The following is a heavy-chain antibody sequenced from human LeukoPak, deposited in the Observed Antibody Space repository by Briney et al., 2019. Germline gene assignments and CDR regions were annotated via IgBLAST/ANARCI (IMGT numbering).Heavy chain of an antibody. CDR2: IYSGGST. V-gene: IGHV3-66*01. J-gene: IGHJ4*02. CDR3: ARDSRGSYSADY. CDR1: GFTVSSNY. Sequence: PGGSLRLSCAAYGFTVSSNYMSLVRQAPGKGLEWVSVIYSGGSTYYADSVKGRFTISRDNSKNTLYLQMNSLRAEDTAVYYCARDSRGSYSADYWGQGTLVTVSS. D-gene: IGHD1-26*01.